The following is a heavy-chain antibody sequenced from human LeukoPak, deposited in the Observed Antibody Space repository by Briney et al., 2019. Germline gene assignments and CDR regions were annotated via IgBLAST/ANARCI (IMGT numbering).Heavy chain of an antibody. J-gene: IGHJ4*02. CDR1: GGSISSYY. V-gene: IGHV4-59*01. Sequence: SETLSLTCTVSGGSISSYYWSWIRQPPGKGLEWIGYIYYSGSTNYNPSLKSRVTISVDTSKNQFSLKLRSVTAADTAVYYCARDGGYCSSTNCYDYWGQGTLVTVSS. CDR3: ARDGGYCSSTNCYDY. D-gene: IGHD2-2*03. CDR2: IYYSGST.